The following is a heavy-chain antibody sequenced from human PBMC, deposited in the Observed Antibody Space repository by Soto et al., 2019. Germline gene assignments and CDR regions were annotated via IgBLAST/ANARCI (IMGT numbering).Heavy chain of an antibody. J-gene: IGHJ6*02. CDR1: GGTFSSYA. D-gene: IGHD2-2*01. Sequence: SVKVSCKASGGTFSSYAISWVRQAPGQGLEWMGGIIPIFGTANYAQKFQGRVTITADESTSTAYMELSSLRSEDTAVYYYARGYCSSTSCYYYGMDVWGQGTTVTVS. CDR3: ARGYCSSTSCYYYGMDV. V-gene: IGHV1-69*13. CDR2: IIPIFGTA.